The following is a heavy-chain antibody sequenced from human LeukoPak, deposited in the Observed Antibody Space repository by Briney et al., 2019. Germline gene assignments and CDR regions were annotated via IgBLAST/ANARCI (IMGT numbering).Heavy chain of an antibody. CDR1: GFTFSSCD. D-gene: IGHD3-10*01. V-gene: IGHV3-30*02. Sequence: GGSLRLSCAASGFTFSSCDMHWVRQAPGKGLEWVAFIRYDGSNKYYADSVKGRFTISRDNSKNTLYLQMNSLRAEDTAVYYCAKSLHGLLWFGELLYWGQGTLVTVSS. J-gene: IGHJ4*02. CDR3: AKSLHGLLWFGELLY. CDR2: IRYDGSNK.